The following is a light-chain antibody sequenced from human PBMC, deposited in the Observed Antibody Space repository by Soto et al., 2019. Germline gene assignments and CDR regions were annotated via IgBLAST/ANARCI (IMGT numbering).Light chain of an antibody. Sequence: QSVLTQPPSASGTPGQRVTISCSGSSSNIGSNAVNWYQQLPGTAPKLLIYSNNQRPSGVPDRFSGSKSGTSASLAISGLQSEDEADYYCAAWDGALSSVLFGGGTKLTVL. CDR3: AAWDGALSSVL. V-gene: IGLV1-44*01. J-gene: IGLJ2*01. CDR1: SSNIGSNA. CDR2: SNN.